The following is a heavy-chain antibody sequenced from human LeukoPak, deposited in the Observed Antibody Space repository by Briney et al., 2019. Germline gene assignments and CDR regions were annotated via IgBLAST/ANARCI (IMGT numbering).Heavy chain of an antibody. J-gene: IGHJ4*02. CDR3: APISSSSVSG. V-gene: IGHV3-48*03. CDR2: ISSSGSTI. CDR1: GFTFSSYE. D-gene: IGHD6-6*01. Sequence: PGGSLRLSCAASGFTFSSYEMNWVRQAPGRGLEWVSYISSSGSTIYYADSVKGRFTISRDNAKDSLYLQMNSLRAEDTAVYFCAPISSSSVSGWGQGTLVTVSS.